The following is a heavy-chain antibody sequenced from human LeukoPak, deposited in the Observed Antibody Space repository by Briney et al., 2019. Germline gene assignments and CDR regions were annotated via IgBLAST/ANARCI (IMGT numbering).Heavy chain of an antibody. CDR1: GYAFTTYC. Sequence: GASVKVSCKASGYAFTTYCINWVRQAPGQGLEWMGWIDTNTGKPAYAQGFTGRFAFSLDTSVSTAYLQISSLKAEDTAVYYCARDQDFRSGCYRRDFDSWGQGTLATVSS. CDR2: IDTNTGKP. D-gene: IGHD3-3*01. CDR3: ARDQDFRSGCYRRDFDS. J-gene: IGHJ4*02. V-gene: IGHV7-4-1*02.